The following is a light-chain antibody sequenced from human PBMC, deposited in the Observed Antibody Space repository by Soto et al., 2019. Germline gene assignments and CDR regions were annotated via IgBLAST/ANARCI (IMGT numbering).Light chain of an antibody. CDR3: QQAASFPLT. J-gene: IGKJ4*01. CDR2: STS. CDR1: QDIDSR. Sequence: DIQMTQSPSSVSASVGDRVTITCRASQDIDSRLAWYQQKPGNAPNLLLNSTSNLQSGVPSRFSGSGSGTDFTLTISSLQPEDVATYHCQQAASFPLTFGGGTKVKIK. V-gene: IGKV1-12*01.